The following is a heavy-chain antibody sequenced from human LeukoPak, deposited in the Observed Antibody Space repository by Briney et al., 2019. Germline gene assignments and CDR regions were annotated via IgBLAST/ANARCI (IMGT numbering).Heavy chain of an antibody. CDR3: ARGDIGGYSWNPLY. V-gene: IGHV3-74*01. J-gene: IGHJ4*02. D-gene: IGHD5-18*01. CDR2: INTDGSST. CDR1: GFTFSSYW. Sequence: GGSLRLSCAASGFTFSSYWMHWVRQAPGKGLVWVSRINTDGSSTSYADSVKGRFTISRDNAKNTLYLQMNSLRAEDTTVYYCARGDIGGYSWNPLYWGQGTLVTVSS.